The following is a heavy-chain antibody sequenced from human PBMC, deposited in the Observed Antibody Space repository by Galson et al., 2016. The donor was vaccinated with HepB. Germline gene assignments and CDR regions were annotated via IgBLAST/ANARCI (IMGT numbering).Heavy chain of an antibody. CDR1: GGSISSGNW. D-gene: IGHD1-26*01. J-gene: IGHJ4*02. V-gene: IGHV4-4*02. CDR3: SRRHSGSSYLRGDF. CDR2: IFHSGST. Sequence: SETLSLTCAVSGGSISSGNWWSWVRQPPGKGLEWIGEIFHSGSTNYNASLKSRVTISVDKSKNQFSLKLTSVTAADTAVYYCSRRHSGSSYLRGDFWGQGTLVTVSS.